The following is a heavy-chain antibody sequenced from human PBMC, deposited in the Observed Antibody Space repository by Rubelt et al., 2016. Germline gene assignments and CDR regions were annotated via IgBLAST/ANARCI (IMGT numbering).Heavy chain of an antibody. J-gene: IGHJ6*02. CDR3: ASGIPAAILNYYYGMDV. V-gene: IGHV1-18*01. D-gene: IGHD2-2*02. CDR2: ISAYNGNT. Sequence: VRQAPGQGLEWMGWISAYNGNTNYAQKLQGRVTMTTDTSTSTAYMELRSLRSDDTAVYYCASGIPAAILNYYYGMDVWGQGTTVTVSS.